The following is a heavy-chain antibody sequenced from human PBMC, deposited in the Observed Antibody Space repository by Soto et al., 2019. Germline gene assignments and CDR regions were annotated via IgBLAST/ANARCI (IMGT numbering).Heavy chain of an antibody. CDR1: GGTFSSYT. D-gene: IGHD3-22*01. CDR3: ARDGGYYYDSTDY. Sequence: QVQLVQSGAEVKKPGSSVKVSCKASGGTFSSYTISWVRQAPGQGLEWMGRIIPILGIANYAQKFQGRATITADKSTSTAYMELRSLRSEDTAVYYCARDGGYYYDSTDYWGQGTLVTVSS. J-gene: IGHJ4*02. V-gene: IGHV1-69*08. CDR2: IIPILGIA.